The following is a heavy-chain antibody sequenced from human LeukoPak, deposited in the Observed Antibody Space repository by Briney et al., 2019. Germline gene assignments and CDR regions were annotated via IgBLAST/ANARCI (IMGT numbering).Heavy chain of an antibody. Sequence: GGSLRLSCAASGFTLSSYGMSWVRQAPGKGLEWVSGISGSGGSTYYADAVKGRFTISRDNSKNTLYLQMNSLRAEDTAVYYCAKTRPLDSSSWSHGDYWGQGTLVTVSS. CDR1: GFTLSSYG. V-gene: IGHV3-23*01. D-gene: IGHD6-13*01. CDR2: ISGSGGST. CDR3: AKTRPLDSSSWSHGDY. J-gene: IGHJ4*02.